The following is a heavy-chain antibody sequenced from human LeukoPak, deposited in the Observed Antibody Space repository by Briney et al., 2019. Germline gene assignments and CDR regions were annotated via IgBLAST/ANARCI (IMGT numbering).Heavy chain of an antibody. D-gene: IGHD3-10*01. J-gene: IGHJ4*02. V-gene: IGHV7-4-1*02. Sequence: ASVKVSCKASGYTFTSYAMNWVRQAPGQGLEWMGWSNTNTGNPTYAQGFTGRFVFSLDTSVSTAYLQISSLKAEDTAVYYCARASYYGSGSYSVDPTNGYWGQGTLVTVSS. CDR3: ARASYYGSGSYSVDPTNGY. CDR1: GYTFTSYA. CDR2: SNTNTGNP.